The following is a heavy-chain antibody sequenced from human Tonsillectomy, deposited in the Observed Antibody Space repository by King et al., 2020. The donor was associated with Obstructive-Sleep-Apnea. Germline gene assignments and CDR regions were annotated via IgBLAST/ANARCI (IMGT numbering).Heavy chain of an antibody. V-gene: IGHV3-30*04. CDR2: ISYDGSYK. CDR3: ARDPGDYPLYYYGMDV. CDR1: GFTFSSYA. J-gene: IGHJ6*02. D-gene: IGHD4-17*01. Sequence: VQLVESGGGVVQPGRSLRLSCAASGFTFSSYAMYWVRQAPGKGLEWVAVISYDGSYKYNADSVKGRFTISRDNSKNTLYLQMNSLRAEDTAVYYCARDPGDYPLYYYGMDVWGQGTTVTVSS.